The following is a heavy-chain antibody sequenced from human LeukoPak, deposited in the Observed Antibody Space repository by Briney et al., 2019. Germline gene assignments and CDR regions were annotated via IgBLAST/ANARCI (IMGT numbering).Heavy chain of an antibody. J-gene: IGHJ4*02. V-gene: IGHV3-9*01. D-gene: IGHD3-16*01. Sequence: GRSLRLSCAASGSTFDDYAMHWVRQAPGKGLEWVSGISWNSGSIGYADSVKGRFTISRDHAKNSLYLQMNSLRAEDTALYYCAKDGPFGSNWGQGTLVTVSS. CDR3: AKDGPFGSN. CDR2: ISWNSGSI. CDR1: GSTFDDYA.